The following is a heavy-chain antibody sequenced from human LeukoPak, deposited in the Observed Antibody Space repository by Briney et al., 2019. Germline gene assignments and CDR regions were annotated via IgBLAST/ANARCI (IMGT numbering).Heavy chain of an antibody. Sequence: GGSLRLSCAASGFTFSSYAMSWVRQAPGKGLEGVSGISGSGGSTYYADSVKGRFTISRDNSKSTLYLQMNSLRAEDTAVYYCAKLVVTAPDDYWGQGTLVTVSS. CDR3: AKLVVTAPDDY. J-gene: IGHJ4*02. D-gene: IGHD2-21*02. CDR2: ISGSGGST. V-gene: IGHV3-23*01. CDR1: GFTFSSYA.